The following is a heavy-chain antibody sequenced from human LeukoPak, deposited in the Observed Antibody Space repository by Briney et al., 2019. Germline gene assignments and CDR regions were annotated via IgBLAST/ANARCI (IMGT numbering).Heavy chain of an antibody. J-gene: IGHJ4*02. CDR3: ARDKGTSYLSSFDY. V-gene: IGHV3-30*04. D-gene: IGHD6-6*01. CDR2: ISYDGSNE. CDR1: GYTFRSYL. Sequence: GGSLRLSCAASGYTFRSYLMHWVRQAPGRGLEWVALISYDGSNEYYAASVEGRFTISRDNSKNTLYLQMNSLRAADTAVYYCARDKGTSYLSSFDYGGQGTLVTVSS.